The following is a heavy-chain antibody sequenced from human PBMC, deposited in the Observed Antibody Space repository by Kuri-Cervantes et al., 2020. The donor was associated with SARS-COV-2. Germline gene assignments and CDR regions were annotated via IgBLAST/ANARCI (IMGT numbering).Heavy chain of an antibody. D-gene: IGHD2-21*01. V-gene: IGHV3-48*02. J-gene: IGHJ4*02. CDR3: ARGKDWAFDY. Sequence: GESLKISCAASGFTFSSYGMHWVRQAPGKGLEWVSYISGNSNDIRYADSVKGRFTISRDSAKNSLYLQMNSLRDEDTAVYYCARGKDWAFDYWGQGTLVTVSS. CDR2: ISGNSNDI. CDR1: GFTFSSYG.